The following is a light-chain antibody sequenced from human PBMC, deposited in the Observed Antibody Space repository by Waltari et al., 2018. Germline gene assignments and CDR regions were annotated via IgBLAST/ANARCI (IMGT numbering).Light chain of an antibody. Sequence: QSVLTQPPSVSGAPGQRVIISCTGTRSTIGAGFDVHWYQQVPGAAPRLLIYGSANRPSGGPDRFFGSKSGASASLAITGLWPEDEADYYCQSFDSSMSGSVFGGGTKLTVL. J-gene: IGLJ2*01. CDR2: GSA. V-gene: IGLV1-40*01. CDR1: RSTIGAGFD. CDR3: QSFDSSMSGSV.